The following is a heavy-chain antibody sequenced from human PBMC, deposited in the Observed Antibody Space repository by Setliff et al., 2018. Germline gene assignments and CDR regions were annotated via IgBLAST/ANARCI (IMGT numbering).Heavy chain of an antibody. J-gene: IGHJ6*02. CDR1: GYTFTGYY. Sequence: EASVKVSCKASGYTFTGYYMHWVRQAPGQGLEWMGGIIPILGIANYAQKFQGRVTITTDESTSTAYMELSSLRSEDTAVYYCARDRDCSGGSCYSHYYYGMDVWGQGTTVTVSS. V-gene: IGHV1-69*10. CDR2: IIPILGIA. D-gene: IGHD2-15*01. CDR3: ARDRDCSGGSCYSHYYYGMDV.